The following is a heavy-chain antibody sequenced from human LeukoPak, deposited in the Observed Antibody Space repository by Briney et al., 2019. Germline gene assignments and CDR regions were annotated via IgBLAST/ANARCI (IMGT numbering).Heavy chain of an antibody. Sequence: ASVKVSCKASGYTFTGYYMHWVRQAPGQGLEWMGWINPNSGGTNYAQKFQGRVTMTRDTSISTAYMELSRLRSDDTAVYYCARDLESGAAYYYYYYGMDVWGQGTTVTVSS. CDR3: ARDLESGAAYYYYYYGMDV. D-gene: IGHD6-25*01. V-gene: IGHV1-2*02. J-gene: IGHJ6*02. CDR1: GYTFTGYY. CDR2: INPNSGGT.